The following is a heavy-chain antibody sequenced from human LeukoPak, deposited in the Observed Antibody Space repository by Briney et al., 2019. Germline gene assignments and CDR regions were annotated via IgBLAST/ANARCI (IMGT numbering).Heavy chain of an antibody. J-gene: IGHJ4*02. CDR3: ARAGLGVVPAAIHFDY. D-gene: IGHD2-2*01. CDR2: ISYDGSNK. CDR1: GFTFSSYA. Sequence: GGSLRLSCAASGFTFSSYAMHWVRQAPGKGLEWVAVISYDGSNKYYADSVKGRFTISRDNSKNTLYLQMNSLRAEDTAVYYCARAGLGVVPAAIHFDYWGQGTLVTVSS. V-gene: IGHV3-30-3*01.